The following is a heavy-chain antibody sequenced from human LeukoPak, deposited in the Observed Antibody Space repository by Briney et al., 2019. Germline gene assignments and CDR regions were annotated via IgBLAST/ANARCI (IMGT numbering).Heavy chain of an antibody. D-gene: IGHD6-19*01. V-gene: IGHV3-23*01. CDR1: GFTFINYA. J-gene: IGHJ4*02. Sequence: PRGSLRLSCAASGFTFINYAMSWVRQAPGKGLEWVSFISGSGGTTHYADSVKGRFTISRDNSKKTLYLQMNSLRAEDTAVYYCAKDEGYSSGIPFEDWGQGTLVTVSS. CDR3: AKDEGYSSGIPFED. CDR2: ISGSGGTT.